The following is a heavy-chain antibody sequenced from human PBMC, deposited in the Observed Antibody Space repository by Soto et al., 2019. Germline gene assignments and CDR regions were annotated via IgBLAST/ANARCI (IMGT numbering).Heavy chain of an antibody. CDR3: ARDRVSENYDHDAFDI. J-gene: IGHJ3*02. V-gene: IGHV3-48*01. CDR2: ISSSSSTI. CDR1: GFSFSTYS. D-gene: IGHD3-16*01. Sequence: EVQLVESGGGLVQPGGSLRLSCEASGFSFSTYSMNWVRQAPGKGLEWVSYISSSSSTIYHADSEKGRFTIYRDTAKNSLYLHVNRLRAEDTAGYYCARDRVSENYDHDAFDIWGQGTMVTVSS.